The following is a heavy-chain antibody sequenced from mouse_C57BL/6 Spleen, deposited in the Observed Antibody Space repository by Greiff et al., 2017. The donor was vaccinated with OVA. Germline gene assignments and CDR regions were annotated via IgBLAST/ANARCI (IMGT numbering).Heavy chain of an antibody. V-gene: IGHV1-19*01. D-gene: IGHD1-1*01. CDR2: INPYNGGT. J-gene: IGHJ1*03. Sequence: EVMLVESGPVLVKPGASVKMSCKASGYTFTDYYMNWVKQSHGKSLEWIGVINPYNGGTSYNQKFKGKATLTVDKSSSTAYMELNSLTSEDSAVYYCAREGGSSYRYFDVWGTGTTVTVSS. CDR3: AREGGSSYRYFDV. CDR1: GYTFTDYY.